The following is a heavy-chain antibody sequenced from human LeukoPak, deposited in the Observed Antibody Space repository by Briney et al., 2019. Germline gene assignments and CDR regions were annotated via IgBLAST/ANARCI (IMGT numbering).Heavy chain of an antibody. V-gene: IGHV3-23*01. CDR3: ARFIVVVPAAYYYGMDV. CDR2: ISGSGAST. J-gene: IGHJ6*02. D-gene: IGHD2-2*01. CDR1: GFTFSSYA. Sequence: QPGGSLRLSCAASGFTFSSYAMNWARQAPGKGLEWVSAISGSGASTYYADSVKGRFTISRDNSKDTLYLQMSSLRAEDTAVYYCARFIVVVPAAYYYGMDVWGQGTTVTVSS.